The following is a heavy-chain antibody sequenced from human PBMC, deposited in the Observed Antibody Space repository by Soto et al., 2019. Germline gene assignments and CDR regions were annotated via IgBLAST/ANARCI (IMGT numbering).Heavy chain of an antibody. V-gene: IGHV3-30-3*01. J-gene: IGHJ5*02. CDR2: ISYDGSNK. CDR1: GFTFSSYA. CDR3: ARDPGGYDLVFGWFDP. Sequence: QVQLVESGGGVVQPGRSLRLSCAASGFTFSSYAMHWVRQAPGKGLEWVAVISYDGSNKYYADSVKGRFTISRDNSKNTLYLQMNGLRAEDTAVYYCARDPGGYDLVFGWFDPWGQGTLVTVSS. D-gene: IGHD5-12*01.